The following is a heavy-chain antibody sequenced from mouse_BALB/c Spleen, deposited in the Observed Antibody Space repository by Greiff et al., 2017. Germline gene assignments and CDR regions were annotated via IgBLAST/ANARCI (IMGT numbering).Heavy chain of an antibody. CDR2: ISSGSSTI. V-gene: IGHV5-17*02. Sequence: EVMLVESGGGLVQPGGSRKLSCAASGFTFSSFGMHWVRQAPEKGLEWVAYISSGSSTIYYADTVKGRLPISRDNPKNTLFLQMTSLRSDDTAMYYCARGYGNYWYFDVWGAGTTVTVSS. CDR3: ARGYGNYWYFDV. D-gene: IGHD2-10*02. J-gene: IGHJ1*01. CDR1: GFTFSSFG.